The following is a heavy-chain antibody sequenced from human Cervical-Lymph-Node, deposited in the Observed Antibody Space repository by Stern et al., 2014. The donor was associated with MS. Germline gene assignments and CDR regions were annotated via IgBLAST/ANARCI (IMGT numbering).Heavy chain of an antibody. Sequence: QLQLQESGPGLVKPSQTLSLTCTVSGGSISSGGFYWSWIRQHPGKGLEWIGYIYYSGTTYYNPSLKSRLSISVDTSKNQFSLKLSSVTAADTAVYYCARDLFITDNGDYGYYYSGMDVWGQGTTVTVSS. CDR1: GGSISSGGFY. CDR3: ARDLFITDNGDYGYYYSGMDV. D-gene: IGHD4-17*01. V-gene: IGHV4-31*03. J-gene: IGHJ6*02. CDR2: IYYSGTT.